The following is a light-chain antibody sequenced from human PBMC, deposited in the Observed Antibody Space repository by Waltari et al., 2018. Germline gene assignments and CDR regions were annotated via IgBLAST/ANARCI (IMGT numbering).Light chain of an antibody. V-gene: IGLV3-19*01. CDR2: GKD. Sequence: SSELTQDPGVSVALGQTFTITCQGDSLSTSYATWYQLKPGQAPVLFIYGKDKRPSGIPDRFSGYRSGTTSSLTITGAQAEDEADYYCSSRNGRADQVVFAGGTKVTVL. CDR1: SLSTSY. CDR3: SSRNGRADQVV. J-gene: IGLJ3*02.